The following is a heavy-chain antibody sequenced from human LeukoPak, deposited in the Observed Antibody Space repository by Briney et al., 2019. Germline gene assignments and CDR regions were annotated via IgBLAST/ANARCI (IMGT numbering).Heavy chain of an antibody. D-gene: IGHD1-7*01. Sequence: GASVKVSCKASGYTFTDYYMHWVRQAPGQGLEWMGWINPNSGGTNYAQQFQGRVTMTTDTSITTAYMELSRLRSDDTAVYYCARVRMSGITYGCFDPWGQGTLVTVSP. CDR1: GYTFTDYY. CDR2: INPNSGGT. V-gene: IGHV1-2*02. J-gene: IGHJ5*02. CDR3: ARVRMSGITYGCFDP.